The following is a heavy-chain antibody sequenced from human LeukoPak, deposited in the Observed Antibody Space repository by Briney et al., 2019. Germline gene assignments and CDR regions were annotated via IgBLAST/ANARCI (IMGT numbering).Heavy chain of an antibody. J-gene: IGHJ4*02. V-gene: IGHV4-39*07. Sequence: SETLSLTCAVSGGSISNNVYYWGWVRQPPGKGLEWIGKIYFNGDTYYNPSLKSRVTISIDTSKNQFSLKLSSVTAANSADYYSATHMYFDGSTPSYPGWADYWGQGTPVTVSS. CDR3: ATHMYFDGSTPSYPGWADY. D-gene: IGHD2/OR15-2a*01. CDR2: IYFNGDT. CDR1: GGSISNNVYY.